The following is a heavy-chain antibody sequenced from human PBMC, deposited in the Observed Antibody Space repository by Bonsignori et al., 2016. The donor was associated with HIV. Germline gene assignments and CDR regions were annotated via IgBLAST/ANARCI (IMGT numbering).Heavy chain of an antibody. J-gene: IGHJ6*03. CDR3: ARRRKYTSSSGRNYYYYMDV. D-gene: IGHD6-6*01. CDR1: GFTFSSYS. Sequence: GESLKISCAASGFTFSSYSMNWVRQAPGKGLEWVSGIAWNGGSPGYADSVKGRFTISRDNAKNSLYLQMNSLRGEDTALYHCARRRKYTSSSGRNYYYYMDVWGQRDHGHRLL. CDR2: IAWNGGSP. V-gene: IGHV3-20*01.